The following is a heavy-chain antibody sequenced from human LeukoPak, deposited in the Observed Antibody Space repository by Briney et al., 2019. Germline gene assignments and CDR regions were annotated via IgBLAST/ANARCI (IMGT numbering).Heavy chain of an antibody. CDR1: GGSISSGSYY. Sequence: PSETLSLTCTVSGGSISSGSYYWSWIRQPAGKGLEWIGRIYTSGSTNYNPSLKSRVTISVDTSKNQFSLKLSSVTAADTAVYYCACLTTADASDIWGQGTMVTVSS. CDR2: IYTSGST. J-gene: IGHJ3*02. CDR3: ACLTTADASDI. V-gene: IGHV4-61*02. D-gene: IGHD3-22*01.